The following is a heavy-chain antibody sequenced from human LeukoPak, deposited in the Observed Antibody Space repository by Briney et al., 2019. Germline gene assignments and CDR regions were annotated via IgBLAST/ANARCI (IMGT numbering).Heavy chain of an antibody. J-gene: IGHJ5*02. CDR1: GDSISSSGHY. Sequence: SETLSLTCSVSGDSISSSGHYWGWIRQPPGKGLEWIGSIDYRGSTYYNPSLKSRVTISIDTSKNQFSLKMSSVTAADTAVYYCAEDSRINWYYIWGQGTLVTVSS. V-gene: IGHV4-39*07. CDR3: AEDSRINWYYI. CDR2: IDYRGST.